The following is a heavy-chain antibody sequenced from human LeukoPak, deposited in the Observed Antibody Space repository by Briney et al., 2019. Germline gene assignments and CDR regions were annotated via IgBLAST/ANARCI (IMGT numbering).Heavy chain of an antibody. J-gene: IGHJ4*02. V-gene: IGHV4-39*07. Sequence: SETLSLTCTVSGGSISSSSYYWGWIRQPPGKGLEWIGSIYYSGSTYYNPSLKSRVTISVDTSKNQFSLKLSSVTAADTAVYYCARDWHSYGRYPDYWGQGTLVTVSS. D-gene: IGHD5-18*01. CDR3: ARDWHSYGRYPDY. CDR1: GGSISSSSYY. CDR2: IYYSGST.